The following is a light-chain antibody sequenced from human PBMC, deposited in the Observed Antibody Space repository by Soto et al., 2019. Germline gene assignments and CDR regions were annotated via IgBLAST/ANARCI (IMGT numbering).Light chain of an antibody. CDR2: DAY. Sequence: EIVMTQSPATLSVSPGERATLSCRASQSFRGLLAWYQQKPGQAPRLLIYDAYNRATGIPPRFSGSGSGTEFTLTINSLQSEDFATYYCQQSYSTPTFGQGTKVDIK. J-gene: IGKJ1*01. CDR3: QQSYSTPT. CDR1: QSFRGL. V-gene: IGKV3D-15*01.